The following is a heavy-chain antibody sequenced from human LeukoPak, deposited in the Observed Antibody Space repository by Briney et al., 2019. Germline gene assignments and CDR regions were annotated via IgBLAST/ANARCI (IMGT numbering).Heavy chain of an antibody. Sequence: SETLSLTCAVYGGSFSAYYWSWIRQPPGKGLEWIGEINHSGSTNYNPSLKSRVTISVDTSKNQFSLKLSSVTAADTAVSYCARGRPDYISGSYRIDDYWGQGTLVTVSS. D-gene: IGHD3-16*02. CDR1: GGSFSAYY. CDR2: INHSGST. J-gene: IGHJ4*02. CDR3: ARGRPDYISGSYRIDDY. V-gene: IGHV4-34*01.